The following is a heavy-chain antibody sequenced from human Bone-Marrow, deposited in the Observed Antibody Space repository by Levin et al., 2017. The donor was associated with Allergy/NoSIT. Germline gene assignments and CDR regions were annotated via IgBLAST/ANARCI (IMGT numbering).Heavy chain of an antibody. V-gene: IGHV3-23*01. CDR1: GFTFSSSS. D-gene: IGHD6-13*01. CDR3: ATFYSSSLG. Sequence: LSLTCAASGFTFSSSSMTWVRQAPGQGLAWVSTINNSGGSTYYSGSVKGRFTISRDNSKNTLYLQFHSLKAEDTAVYYCATFYSSSLGWGQGTLVTVSS. J-gene: IGHJ4*02. CDR2: INNSGGST.